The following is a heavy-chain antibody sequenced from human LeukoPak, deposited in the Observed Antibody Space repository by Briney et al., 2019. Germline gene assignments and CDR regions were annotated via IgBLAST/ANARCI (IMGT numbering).Heavy chain of an antibody. D-gene: IGHD5-24*01. CDR3: ARVGPRRDGYNWSAFDI. Sequence: RSSETLSLTCAVYGGSFSGYYWSWIRQPPGKGLEWIGEINHSGSTNYSPSLKSRVTISVDTSKNQFSLKLSSVTAADTAVYYCARVGPRRDGYNWSAFDIWGQGTMVTVSP. V-gene: IGHV4-34*01. CDR1: GGSFSGYY. CDR2: INHSGST. J-gene: IGHJ3*02.